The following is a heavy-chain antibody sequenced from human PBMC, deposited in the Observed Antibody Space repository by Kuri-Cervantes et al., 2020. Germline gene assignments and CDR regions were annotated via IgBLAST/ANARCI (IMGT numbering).Heavy chain of an antibody. Sequence: ESLKISCTVSGGSISSYYWSWIRQPAGKGLEWIGYIYYSGSTNYNPSLKSRVTISVDTSKNQFSLKLSSVTAADTAVYYCARTEGREGNDFWSGYYYYYYYGMDVWGQGTTVTVSS. D-gene: IGHD3-3*01. V-gene: IGHV4-59*01. CDR1: GGSISSYY. CDR2: IYYSGST. CDR3: ARTEGREGNDFWSGYYYYYYYGMDV. J-gene: IGHJ6*02.